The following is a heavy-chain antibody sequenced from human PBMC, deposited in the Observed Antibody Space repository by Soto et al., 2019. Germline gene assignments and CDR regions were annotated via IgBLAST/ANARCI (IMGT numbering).Heavy chain of an antibody. Sequence: VKVSCKASGGSFGNSAINWVRQTPGQGLEWLGGFIPVYRTLNYAQKFQGRVTITADESTGTAFMTLSSLASDDTAVYYCSTGVIWIGYFTVDSWGQGTRVTVSS. CDR2: FIPVYRTL. V-gene: IGHV1-69*13. D-gene: IGHD3-3*01. CDR3: STGVIWIGYFTVDS. J-gene: IGHJ4*02. CDR1: GGSFGNSA.